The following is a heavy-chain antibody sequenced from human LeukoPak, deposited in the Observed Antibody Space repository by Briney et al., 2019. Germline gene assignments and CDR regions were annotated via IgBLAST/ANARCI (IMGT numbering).Heavy chain of an antibody. CDR1: GGTFSSYA. V-gene: IGHV1-69*01. J-gene: IGHJ5*02. D-gene: IGHD5-24*01. CDR3: AGREDFYNNWFDP. CDR2: IIPIFGTA. Sequence: GASVKVSCKASGGTFSSYAISWVRQAPGQGLEWMGGIIPIFGTANYAQKFQGRVTITADESTSTAYMELSSLRSEDTAVYCCAGREDFYNNWFDPWGQGTLVTVSS.